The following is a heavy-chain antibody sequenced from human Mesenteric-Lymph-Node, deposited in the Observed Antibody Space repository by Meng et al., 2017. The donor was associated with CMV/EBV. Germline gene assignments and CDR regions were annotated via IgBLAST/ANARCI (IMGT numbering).Heavy chain of an antibody. CDR2: ISTTSTYM. D-gene: IGHD5-18*01. CDR3: ATDRMDTSARRGFFDY. CDR1: GLSFNIYS. Sequence: GESLKISCAASGLSFNIYSMNWIRQTPEKGLEWVASISTTSTYMSSADSVKGRFIISRDNAKNSVYLQMNNLRSEDTAIYYCATDRMDTSARRGFFDYWGQGMQVT. J-gene: IGHJ4*02. V-gene: IGHV3-21*01.